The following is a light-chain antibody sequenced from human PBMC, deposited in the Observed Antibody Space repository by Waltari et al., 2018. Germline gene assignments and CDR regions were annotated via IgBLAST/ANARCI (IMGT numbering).Light chain of an antibody. J-gene: IGLJ2*01. Sequence: SYELTQPPSVSVSPGQTARITCSGDALPKKYAYWYQQKSGQAPVLVIYEDNKRPSGITERFSGASSGAMATMTISGAQVEDDGDYYCSSTDSSGNYVVFGGGTKLTVL. CDR1: ALPKKY. CDR2: EDN. CDR3: SSTDSSGNYVV. V-gene: IGLV3-10*01.